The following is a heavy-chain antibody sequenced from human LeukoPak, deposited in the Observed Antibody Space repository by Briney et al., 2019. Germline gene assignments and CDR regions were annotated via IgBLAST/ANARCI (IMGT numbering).Heavy chain of an antibody. Sequence: ASVKVSCKASGYTFTGYYMHWVRQAPGQGLEWMGWINPNSGGTNYAQKFQGRVTMTRDTSISTAYMELSRLRSDDTAVHYCARDGGGRNWFDPWGQGTLVTVSS. D-gene: IGHD2-15*01. CDR3: ARDGGGRNWFDP. J-gene: IGHJ5*02. V-gene: IGHV1-2*02. CDR2: INPNSGGT. CDR1: GYTFTGYY.